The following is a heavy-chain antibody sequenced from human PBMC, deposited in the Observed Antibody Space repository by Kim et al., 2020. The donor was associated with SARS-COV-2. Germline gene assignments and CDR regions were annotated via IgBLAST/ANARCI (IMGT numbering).Heavy chain of an antibody. J-gene: IGHJ4*02. V-gene: IGHV6-1*01. CDR3: ARDSGYSGYDPYYFDY. CDR1: GDSVSSNSAA. D-gene: IGHD5-12*01. Sequence: SQTLSLTCAISGDSVSSNSAAWNWIRQSPSRGLEWLGRTYYRSKWYNDYAVSVKSRITINPDTSKNQFSLQLNSVTPEDTAVYYCARDSGYSGYDPYYFDYWGQGTLVTVSS. CDR2: TYYRSKWYN.